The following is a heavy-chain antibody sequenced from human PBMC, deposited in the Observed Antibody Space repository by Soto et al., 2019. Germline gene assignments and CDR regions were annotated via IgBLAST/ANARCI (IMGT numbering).Heavy chain of an antibody. V-gene: IGHV3-23*01. Sequence: EVQLLDSGGGLVQPGGSLRLSCAASGFTFSSYAMNWVRQAPGKGLEWVSVISGSGDSTYYADSVKGRFTITRDNSNNTLYLQMNSLRTEDTAVYYCARRGPGTYFYYWDQGTLVTVSS. D-gene: IGHD6-13*01. J-gene: IGHJ4*02. CDR3: ARRGPGTYFYY. CDR1: GFTFSSYA. CDR2: ISGSGDST.